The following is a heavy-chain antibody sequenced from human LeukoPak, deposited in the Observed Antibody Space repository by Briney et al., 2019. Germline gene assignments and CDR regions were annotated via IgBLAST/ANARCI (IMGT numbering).Heavy chain of an antibody. Sequence: GESLKISCKGSGYSFTSYWIGWVRQMPGKGLEWMGIIYPGDSDTRYSPSFQGQVTISADKSISTAYLQWSSLKASDTAMYHCARGPTYYDFWSGYFNWFDPWGQGTLVTVSS. CDR1: GYSFTSYW. CDR2: IYPGDSDT. D-gene: IGHD3-3*01. CDR3: ARGPTYYDFWSGYFNWFDP. J-gene: IGHJ5*02. V-gene: IGHV5-51*01.